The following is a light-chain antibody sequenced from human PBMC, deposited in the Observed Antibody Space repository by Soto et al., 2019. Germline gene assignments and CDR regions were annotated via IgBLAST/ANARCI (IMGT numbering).Light chain of an antibody. CDR1: QSLSSW. CDR2: DAS. V-gene: IGKV1-5*01. Sequence: NQITQSPATLSVTLGDRVTIPCRASQSLSSWLAWYQQKPGKAPKLLIYDASSMESGVPSRFSGSGSGTEFTLTISSLQPEDFTTYCCLLSTVYPLTFARGAKVDI. J-gene: IGKJ4*01. CDR3: LLSTVYPLT.